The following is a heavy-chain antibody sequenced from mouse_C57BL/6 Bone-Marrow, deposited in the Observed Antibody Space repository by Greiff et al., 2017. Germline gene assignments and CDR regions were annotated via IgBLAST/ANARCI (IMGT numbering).Heavy chain of an antibody. J-gene: IGHJ4*01. CDR1: GYTFTSYW. CDR3: AYYDGSRMGYYAMDY. D-gene: IGHD1-1*01. Sequence: VQLQQPGAELVKPGASVKLSCKASGYTFTSYWMHWVKQRPGQGLEWIGMIHPNSGSTNYNEKFKSKATLTVDKSSSTAYMQLSSLTSEDSAVYYCAYYDGSRMGYYAMDYWGQGTSVTVSS. V-gene: IGHV1-64*01. CDR2: IHPNSGST.